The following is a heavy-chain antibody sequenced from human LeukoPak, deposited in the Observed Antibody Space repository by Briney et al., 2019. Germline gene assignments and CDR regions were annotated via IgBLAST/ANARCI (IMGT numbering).Heavy chain of an antibody. Sequence: ASVKVSCKVSGYTLTELSMHWVRQAPGKGLEWMGGFDPEDGETIYAQKFQGRVTMAEDTSTDTAYMELSSLRSEDTAVYYCARAILGYDSSGYYYIYYFDYWGQGTLVTVSS. V-gene: IGHV1-24*01. CDR3: ARAILGYDSSGYYYIYYFDY. CDR1: GYTLTELS. J-gene: IGHJ4*02. CDR2: FDPEDGET. D-gene: IGHD3-22*01.